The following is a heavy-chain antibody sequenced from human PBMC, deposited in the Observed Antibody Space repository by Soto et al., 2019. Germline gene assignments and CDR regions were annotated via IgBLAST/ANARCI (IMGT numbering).Heavy chain of an antibody. CDR3: AKDRVSEHSSGWRQGD. D-gene: IGHD6-19*01. CDR1: GFTFSGYG. V-gene: IGHV3-30*18. J-gene: IGHJ4*02. Sequence: GGSLRLSCAASGFTFSGYGMHWVRQAPGKGLDWVAAISNDASTKHYADSVKGRFTISRDNSKNTLDLQMNSLRAEDTAVYYCAKDRVSEHSSGWRQGDWGQGTLVTVSS. CDR2: ISNDASTK.